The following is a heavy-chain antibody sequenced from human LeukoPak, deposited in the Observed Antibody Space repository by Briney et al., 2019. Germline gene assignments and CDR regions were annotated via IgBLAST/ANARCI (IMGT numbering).Heavy chain of an antibody. Sequence: SETLSLTCTVSGYSISTGYYWGWIRQPPGKGLEWIGSIYHSGNTYYNPSLRSRVTISVDTSKNQFSLKLSSVTAADTAVYYCARAYDSRGYFFYYYMDVWGKGTTVTVSS. D-gene: IGHD2-21*01. CDR2: IYHSGNT. V-gene: IGHV4-38-2*02. CDR1: GYSISTGYY. CDR3: ARAYDSRGYFFYYYMDV. J-gene: IGHJ6*03.